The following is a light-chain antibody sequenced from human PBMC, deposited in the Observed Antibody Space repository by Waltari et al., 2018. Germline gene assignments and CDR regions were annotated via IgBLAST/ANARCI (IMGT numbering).Light chain of an antibody. CDR3: HHYGSSPQGT. V-gene: IGKV3-20*01. CDR1: QSISDTY. J-gene: IGKJ3*01. CDR2: GAS. Sequence: ELVLTQSPGTLPLSPGERATLSCRASQSISDTYFGWYQQRPGQAPRLLIYGASSRAAGIPDRFSGSGSGTDFTLTISRLEPEDFAVYYCHHYGSSPQGTFGPGTRVDI.